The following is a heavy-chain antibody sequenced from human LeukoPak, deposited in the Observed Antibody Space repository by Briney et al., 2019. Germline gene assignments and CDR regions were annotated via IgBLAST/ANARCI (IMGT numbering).Heavy chain of an antibody. CDR2: INWNGGST. J-gene: IGHJ5*02. CDR3: ARDGPTEFWSGRNWFDP. D-gene: IGHD3-3*01. Sequence: GGSLRLSCAASGFTFDDYGMSWVRHAPGKGLEWVSGINWNGGSTGYADSVKGRFTISRDNAKNSLYLQMNSLRAEDTALYYCARDGPTEFWSGRNWFDPWGQGTLVTVSS. CDR1: GFTFDDYG. V-gene: IGHV3-20*04.